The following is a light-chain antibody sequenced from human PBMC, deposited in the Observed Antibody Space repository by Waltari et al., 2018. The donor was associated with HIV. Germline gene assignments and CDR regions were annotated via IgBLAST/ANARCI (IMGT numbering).Light chain of an antibody. Sequence: QSALTQPASVSGSRGQSITISCTGTSSDVGRYNLVSWYQQHPGKAPKLMIYEGSKRPSGVSNRFSGSKSGNTASLKISGLQTEDEADYYCCSYAGNREIFGGGTKLTVL. J-gene: IGLJ2*01. CDR2: EGS. CDR3: CSYAGNREI. V-gene: IGLV2-23*01. CDR1: SSDVGRYNL.